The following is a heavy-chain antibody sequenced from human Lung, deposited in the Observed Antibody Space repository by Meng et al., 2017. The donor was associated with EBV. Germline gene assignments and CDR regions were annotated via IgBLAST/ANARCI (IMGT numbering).Heavy chain of an antibody. CDR2: IGPSGSAK. CDR1: GFTFTNYH. CDR3: ARAVGLDN. V-gene: IGHV3-11*01. J-gene: IGHJ4*02. Sequence: QVQWVEPGGGLVKPGGSLRLSCAASGFTFTNYHMTWVRQTPGKGLEWVSYIGPSGSAKFYADSVKGRFTISRDDAENSLYLQMNSLRVEDTAIYYCARAVGLDNWGQGTLVTVSS.